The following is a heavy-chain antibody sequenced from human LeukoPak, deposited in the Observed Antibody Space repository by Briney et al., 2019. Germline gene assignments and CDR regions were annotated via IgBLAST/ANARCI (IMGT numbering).Heavy chain of an antibody. CDR3: AAEDYGGKPRYYYYGMDV. CDR1: GFTFSSYS. J-gene: IGHJ6*02. D-gene: IGHD4-23*01. V-gene: IGHV3-21*04. Sequence: GGSLRLSCAASGFTFSSYSMNWVRQAPGKGLEWVSSISAGSGYIYYSASVKGRFTISRDNTKGSLYLQMNSLRSEDTAVYYCAAEDYGGKPRYYYYGMDVWGQGTTVTVSS. CDR2: ISAGSGYI.